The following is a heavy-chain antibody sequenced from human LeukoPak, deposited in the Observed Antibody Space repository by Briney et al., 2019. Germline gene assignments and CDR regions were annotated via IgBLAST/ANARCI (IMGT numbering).Heavy chain of an antibody. CDR1: GFTFSSYW. V-gene: IGHV3-74*01. D-gene: IGHD1-1*01. J-gene: IGHJ3*02. Sequence: GGPLRLSCAASGFTFSSYWMHWVRQAPGKGLVWVSRINTDGSSTSYADSVKGRFTISRDNAKNTLYLQMNSLRAEDTAVYYCARVPYRLDDAFDIWGQGTLVTVSS. CDR2: INTDGSST. CDR3: ARVPYRLDDAFDI.